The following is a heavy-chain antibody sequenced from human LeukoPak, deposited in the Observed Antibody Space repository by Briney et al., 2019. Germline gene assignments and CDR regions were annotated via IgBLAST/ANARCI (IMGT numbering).Heavy chain of an antibody. CDR3: ASAREAVVVVAPYYYGMDV. D-gene: IGHD2-15*01. V-gene: IGHV3-21*01. CDR2: ISSSSSYI. CDR1: GFTFSSYS. Sequence: PGGSLRLSCAASGFTFSSYSMNWVRQAPGKGLEWVSSISSSSSYIYYADSVKGRFTISRDNAKNSLYLQMNSLRAEDTAVHYCASAREAVVVVAPYYYGMDVWGQGTTVTVSS. J-gene: IGHJ6*02.